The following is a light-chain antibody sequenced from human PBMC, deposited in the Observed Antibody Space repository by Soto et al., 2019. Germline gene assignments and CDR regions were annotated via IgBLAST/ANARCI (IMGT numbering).Light chain of an antibody. CDR3: CSYAGRSTWV. CDR1: SSDVGGYKY. CDR2: DVS. J-gene: IGLJ3*02. Sequence: QSALTQPRSVSESPGQSVTISCSGTSSDVGGYKYVSWYQQHPGEAPKLMIYDVSKRPSGVPDRFSGSKSGSTASLTISGLQAEDEADYYCCSYAGRSTWVFGGGTQLTVL. V-gene: IGLV2-11*01.